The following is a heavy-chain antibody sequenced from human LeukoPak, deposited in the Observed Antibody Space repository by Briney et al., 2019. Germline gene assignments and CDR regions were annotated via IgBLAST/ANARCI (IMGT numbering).Heavy chain of an antibody. CDR1: GFTFSNYW. J-gene: IGHJ6*03. Sequence: PGGSLRLSCAASGFTFSNYWMSWVRQAPGKGLEWVANIKQDGSEKHYVDSVKGRFTISRDSAKNSLYLEMNSLRADDTAVYYCARGLHCSSTSCYAHYYYYYMDVWGKETTVTVSS. CDR3: ARGLHCSSTSCYAHYYYYYMDV. V-gene: IGHV3-7*01. CDR2: IKQDGSEK. D-gene: IGHD2-2*01.